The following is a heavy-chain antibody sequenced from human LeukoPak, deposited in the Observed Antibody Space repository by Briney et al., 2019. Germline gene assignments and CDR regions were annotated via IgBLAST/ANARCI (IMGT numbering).Heavy chain of an antibody. CDR2: INPNSGGT. V-gene: IGHV1-2*02. CDR3: ARGFGYCSGGSCYSHYYFDY. D-gene: IGHD2-15*01. J-gene: IGHJ4*02. Sequence: ASVKVSCKASGYTFTGYYMHWVRQAPGQGLEWMGWINPNSGGTNYAQKFQGRVTMTRDTSISTAYMELSRLRSDDTAVYYCARGFGYCSGGSCYSHYYFDYWGQGTLVTVSS. CDR1: GYTFTGYY.